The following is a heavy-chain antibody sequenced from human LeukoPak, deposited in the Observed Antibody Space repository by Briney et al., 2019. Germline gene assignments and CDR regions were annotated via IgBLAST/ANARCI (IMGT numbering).Heavy chain of an antibody. V-gene: IGHV3-20*04. CDR1: GFIFDDYG. J-gene: IGHJ6*03. CDR2: INWNGGST. Sequence: GGSRRLSCAASGFIFDDYGMSWVRQAPGKGLEWVSGINWNGGSTGYADSVKGRFTISRDNAKNSLYLQMNSLRAEDTALYYCARVVRGVSPLGYYYYMDVWGKGTTVTVSS. D-gene: IGHD3-10*01. CDR3: ARVVRGVSPLGYYYYMDV.